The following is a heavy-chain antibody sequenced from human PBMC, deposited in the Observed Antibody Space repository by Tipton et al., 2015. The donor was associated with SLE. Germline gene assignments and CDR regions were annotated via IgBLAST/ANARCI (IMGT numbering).Heavy chain of an antibody. CDR1: GFTFSNAW. CDR2: IKSKAHGGTA. D-gene: IGHD4-23*01. V-gene: IGHV3-15*01. J-gene: IGHJ4*02. CDR3: TTGSLTVGTRAEDW. Sequence: SLRLSCVASGFTFSNAWMSWFRQAPGKGLEWVGRIKSKAHGGTADNAAPVKGRFTISRDDSENTLYLNMNSLKTEDTAMYYCTTGSLTVGTRAEDWWGQGTLVIVSS.